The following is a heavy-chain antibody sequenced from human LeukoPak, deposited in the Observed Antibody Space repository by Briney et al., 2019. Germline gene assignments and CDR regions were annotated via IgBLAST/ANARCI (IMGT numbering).Heavy chain of an antibody. CDR2: MNPNSGNT. Sequence: ASVKVSCKASGYTFTNYDINRVRQATGQGLEWMGWMNPNSGNTGYAQKFQGRVTMTRNTSISTAYMELSSLRSEDTAVYYCARLVPDYYYYYYMDVWGKGTTVTISS. D-gene: IGHD3-10*01. CDR3: ARLVPDYYYYYYMDV. V-gene: IGHV1-8*02. J-gene: IGHJ6*03. CDR1: GYTFTNYD.